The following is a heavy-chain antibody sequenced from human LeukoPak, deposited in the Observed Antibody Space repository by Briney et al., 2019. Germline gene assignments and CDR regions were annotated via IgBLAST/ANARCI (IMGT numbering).Heavy chain of an antibody. D-gene: IGHD3-10*01. J-gene: IGHJ4*02. V-gene: IGHV4-34*01. CDR1: GGSFSGYY. CDR2: INHSGST. Sequence: SETLSLTCAVYGGSFSGYYWSWIRQPPGKGLEWIGEINHSGSTNYNPSLKSRVTISVDTSKNQFSLKLSSVTAADTAVYYCARAPSRGYYFDYWGQGTLVTVSS. CDR3: ARAPSRGYYFDY.